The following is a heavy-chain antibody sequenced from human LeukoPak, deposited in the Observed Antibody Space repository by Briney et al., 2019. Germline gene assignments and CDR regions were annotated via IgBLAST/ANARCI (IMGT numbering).Heavy chain of an antibody. CDR3: ARYSPLSCISYAHGAAFDY. J-gene: IGHJ4*02. CDR1: GFTFSSYS. CDR2: ITSSSTYK. V-gene: IGHV3-21*01. D-gene: IGHD1-26*01. Sequence: PGGSLRLSCAASGFTFSSYSMNWVRQAPGKGLEWVSSITSSSTYKYYADSVEGRFTISRDNAKNSLYLQMNSLRAEDTAVYYCARYSPLSCISYAHGAAFDYWGQGTLVTVSS.